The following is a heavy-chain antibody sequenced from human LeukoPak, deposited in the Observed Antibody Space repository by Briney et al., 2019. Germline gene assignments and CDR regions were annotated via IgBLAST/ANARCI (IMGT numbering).Heavy chain of an antibody. D-gene: IGHD6-13*01. CDR2: IYYSGST. CDR1: GGSISSYY. J-gene: IGHJ4*02. V-gene: IGHV4-39*07. Sequence: SETLSLTCTVSGGSISSYYWGWIRQPPGKGLEWIGSIYYSGSTYYNPSLKSRVTISVDTSKNQFSLELSSVTAADTAVYYCARAYSSSFLDYWGQGTLVTVSS. CDR3: ARAYSSSFLDY.